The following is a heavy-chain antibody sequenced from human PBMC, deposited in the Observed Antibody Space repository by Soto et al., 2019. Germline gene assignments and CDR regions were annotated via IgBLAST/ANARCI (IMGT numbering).Heavy chain of an antibody. CDR2: IYYSGST. Sequence: QVQLQESGPGLVKPSQTLSLTCTVSGGSISSGGYYWSWLRQHPGKGLEWLGYIYYSGSTYYNPSHKGRITITVDTSKNQSSLKLSSVTAADTAVYYCAREVDYGDYVGGEYYYGMDVWGQGTTVTVSS. CDR3: AREVDYGDYVGGEYYYGMDV. V-gene: IGHV4-31*03. J-gene: IGHJ6*02. D-gene: IGHD4-17*01. CDR1: GGSISSGGYY.